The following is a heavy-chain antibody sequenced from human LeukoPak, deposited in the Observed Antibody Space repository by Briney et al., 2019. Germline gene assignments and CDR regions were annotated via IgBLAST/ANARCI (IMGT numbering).Heavy chain of an antibody. CDR2: IYHSGST. D-gene: IGHD6-13*01. CDR1: GYSISSGYY. CDR3: ARQIAADAFDI. V-gene: IGHV4-38-2*01. Sequence: KSSETLSLTCAVSGYSISSGYYWGWIRQPPGKGLEWIGSIYHSGSTYYNPSLKSRVTISVDTSKNQFPLKLSSVTAADTAVYYCARQIAADAFDIWGQGTMVTVSS. J-gene: IGHJ3*02.